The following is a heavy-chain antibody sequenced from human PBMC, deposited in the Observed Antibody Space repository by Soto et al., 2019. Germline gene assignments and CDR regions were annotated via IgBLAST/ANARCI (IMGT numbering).Heavy chain of an antibody. CDR2: ILYDGSDK. CDR1: GFTFSSYG. Sequence: QVQLVESGGSVDQPGRSLRLSCAASGFTFSSYGMHWVRQAPGKGLEWVTGILYDGSDKYYADSVKGRFTISRENSKNTLYLQMNSLRTEDSAVYYCAKAGGGFGDFVHHWGQGTPVTVSS. V-gene: IGHV3-30*18. CDR3: AKAGGGFGDFVHH. D-gene: IGHD3-10*01. J-gene: IGHJ4*02.